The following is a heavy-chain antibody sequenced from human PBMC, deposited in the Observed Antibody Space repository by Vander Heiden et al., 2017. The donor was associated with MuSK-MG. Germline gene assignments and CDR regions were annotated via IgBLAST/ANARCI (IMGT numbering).Heavy chain of an antibody. J-gene: IGHJ4*02. V-gene: IGHV3-30*04. CDR1: GFTFSSYA. D-gene: IGHD4-17*01. Sequence: QVQLVESGGGVVQPGRSLRLSCAAAGFTFSSYAMHGVRQAPGKGLEWVAVISYDGSNRYSADSVKGRFTISRDNSNNTLYLQMNSLRAEDTAVYYCARLGEGPYDYGDFESRDFDYWGQGTLVTVSS. CDR2: ISYDGSNR. CDR3: ARLGEGPYDYGDFESRDFDY.